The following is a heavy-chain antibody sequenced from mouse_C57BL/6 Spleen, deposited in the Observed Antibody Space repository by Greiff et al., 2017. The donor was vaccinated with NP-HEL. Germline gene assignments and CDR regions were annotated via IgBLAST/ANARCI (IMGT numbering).Heavy chain of an antibody. CDR1: GYTFTSYW. J-gene: IGHJ4*01. CDR3: ARADYENYYAMDY. CDR2: IYPSDSET. Sequence: QVQLQQPGAELVRPGSSVKLSCKASGYTFTSYWMDWVKQRPGQGLEWIGNIYPSDSETHYNQKFKDKATLTVDKSSSTAYMPLSSLTSEDSAVYYCARADYENYYAMDYWGQGTSVTVSS. V-gene: IGHV1-61*01. D-gene: IGHD2-4*01.